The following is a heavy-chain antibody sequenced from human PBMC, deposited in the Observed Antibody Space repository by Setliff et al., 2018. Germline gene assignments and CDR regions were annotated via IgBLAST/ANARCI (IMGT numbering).Heavy chain of an antibody. Sequence: HPGGSLRLSCAASGFTFSNYRMHWVRQAPGKGLEWVAVIWHDGGNKYHADSVKGRFTISRDNAKNSLYLQMNSLRAEDMALYYCAKDMYSSSWMTGYYFDYWGQGTLVTVS. CDR2: IWHDGGNK. CDR1: GFTFSNYR. D-gene: IGHD6-13*01. CDR3: AKDMYSSSWMTGYYFDY. V-gene: IGHV3-33*03. J-gene: IGHJ4*02.